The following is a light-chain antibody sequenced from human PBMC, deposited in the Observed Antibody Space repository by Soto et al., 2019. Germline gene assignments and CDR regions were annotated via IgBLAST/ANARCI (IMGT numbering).Light chain of an antibody. CDR2: VAS. Sequence: IQLTQSPSSLSASEGDRVTITCRASQSIGRFLNWHQQKPGKAPNVLINVASTLRSGVPSRFSGSGSGTDFNLTINSLKPEDFATYFSQQSFTLPLTFGGGTKVDIK. CDR3: QQSFTLPLT. V-gene: IGKV1-39*01. CDR1: QSIGRF. J-gene: IGKJ4*01.